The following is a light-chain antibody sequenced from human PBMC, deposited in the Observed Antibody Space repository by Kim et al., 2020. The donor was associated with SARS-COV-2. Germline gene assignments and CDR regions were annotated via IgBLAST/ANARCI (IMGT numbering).Light chain of an antibody. CDR1: SLRSYY. CDR2: GKN. V-gene: IGLV3-19*01. J-gene: IGLJ2*01. CDR3: NSRDSSGNHHVV. Sequence: LGQTVRITCQGDSLRSYYASWYQQKPGQAPVLVIYGKNNRPSGIPDLFSGSSSGNTATLTITGAQAEDEADYYCNSRDSSGNHHVVFGGGTQLTVL.